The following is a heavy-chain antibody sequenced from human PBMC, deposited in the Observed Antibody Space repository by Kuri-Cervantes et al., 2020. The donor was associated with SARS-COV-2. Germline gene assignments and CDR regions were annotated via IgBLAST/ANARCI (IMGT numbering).Heavy chain of an antibody. J-gene: IGHJ4*02. V-gene: IGHV4-59*01. CDR2: IYYSGST. D-gene: IGHD6-19*01. CDR1: GGSFSGYY. Sequence: GSLRLSCAVYGGSFSGYYWSWIRQPPGKGLEWIGYIYYSGSTNYNPSLKSRVTISVDTSKNQFSLKLSSVTAADTAVYYCAREWYSSGWYFDYWGQGTLVTVSS. CDR3: AREWYSSGWYFDY.